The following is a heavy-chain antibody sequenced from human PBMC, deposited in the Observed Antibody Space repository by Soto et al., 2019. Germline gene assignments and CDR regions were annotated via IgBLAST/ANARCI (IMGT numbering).Heavy chain of an antibody. Sequence: SETLSLTCTLSGGSVSRGHYYWTWIRQPPGKGLEWIGCIYYSGNTYYNPSLKSRVTIAIDTSKNQFSLKLSSVTATDTAVYYCARQRTTVVTQAYFDHWGQGALVTVSS. CDR3: ARQRTTVVTQAYFDH. CDR1: GGSVSRGHYY. J-gene: IGHJ4*02. CDR2: IYYSGNT. D-gene: IGHD2-21*02. V-gene: IGHV4-39*01.